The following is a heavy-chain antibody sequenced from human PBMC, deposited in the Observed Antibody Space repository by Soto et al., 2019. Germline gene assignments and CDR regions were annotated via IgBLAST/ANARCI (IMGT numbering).Heavy chain of an antibody. D-gene: IGHD3-3*01. V-gene: IGHV1-69*13. CDR3: ARVVITIFGVVTPLHFDL. Sequence: SVKVSCKASEGTFSSYGISWVRQAPGQGLEWMGVIIPIFGTVNYAQKFQGRVTISAGEATSTTYMELTSLTSEDTAVYYCARVVITIFGVVTPLHFDLWGQGTLVTVSS. J-gene: IGHJ4*02. CDR2: IIPIFGTV. CDR1: EGTFSSYG.